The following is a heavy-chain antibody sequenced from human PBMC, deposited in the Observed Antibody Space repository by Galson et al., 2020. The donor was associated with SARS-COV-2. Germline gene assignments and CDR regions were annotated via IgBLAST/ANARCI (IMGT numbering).Heavy chain of an antibody. V-gene: IGHV4-4*07. Sequence: NPSETLSLTCTVSGGSISSYYWSWIRQPAGKGLEWIGRIYTSGSTNYNPSLKSRVTMSVDTSKNQFSLKLSSVTAADTAVYYCARGATTFYYYYDSNGYYFDYWGQGTLVTVSS. CDR1: GGSISSYY. D-gene: IGHD3-22*01. CDR3: ARGATTFYYYYDSNGYYFDY. CDR2: IYTSGST. J-gene: IGHJ4*02.